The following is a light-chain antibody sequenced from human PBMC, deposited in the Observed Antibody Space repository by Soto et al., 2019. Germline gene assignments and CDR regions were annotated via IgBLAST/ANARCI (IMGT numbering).Light chain of an antibody. J-gene: IGLJ2*01. CDR1: ISDIGVYNY. CDR3: TAYTSSSTLVV. CDR2: DVS. Sequence: QSVLTQPASVSGSPGQSITISCTGTISDIGVYNYVSWYQQQPGKAPKLMIYDVSNRPSGVSNRFSGSKSVNTASLTISGLQAEDVADYYCTAYTSSSTLVVFGGETKLTVL. V-gene: IGLV2-14*01.